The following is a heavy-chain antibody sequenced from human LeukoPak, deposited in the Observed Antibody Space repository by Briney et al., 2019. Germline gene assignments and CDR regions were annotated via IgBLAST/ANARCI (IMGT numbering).Heavy chain of an antibody. V-gene: IGHV3-9*01. CDR3: AKGGPPEDDY. D-gene: IGHD1-14*01. CDR1: GFTFDDYA. CDR2: ISWNSGSI. J-gene: IGHJ4*02. Sequence: PGGSLRLSCAASGFTFDDYAMHWVRQAPGKGLEWVSGISWNSGSIGYADSVKGRFTISRDNAKNSLYLQMNSLRAEDTALYYCAKGGPPEDDYWGQGTLVTVPS.